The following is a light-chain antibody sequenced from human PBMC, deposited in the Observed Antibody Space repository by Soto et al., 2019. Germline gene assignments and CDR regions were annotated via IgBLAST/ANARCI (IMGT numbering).Light chain of an antibody. CDR2: EHN. CDR1: ISNIGVNY. Sequence: QSVLTQPPSVSAAPGLKVTISCSGSISNIGVNYVSWYQQVPGTAPTLLIYEHNKRPSGIPDRFSGSTSGTSATLGITGLQTGDEGDYYCATWDSNLRAVVFGGGTKLTVL. V-gene: IGLV1-51*01. CDR3: ATWDSNLRAVV. J-gene: IGLJ2*01.